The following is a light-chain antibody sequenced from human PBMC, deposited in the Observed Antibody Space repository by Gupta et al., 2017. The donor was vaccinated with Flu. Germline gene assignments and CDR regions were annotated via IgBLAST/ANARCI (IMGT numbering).Light chain of an antibody. J-gene: IGLJ1*01. CDR2: ENN. CDR1: SSNIGNTY. V-gene: IGLV1-51*02. Sequence: QSVLTTPPSISADQAQSVTISCSGRSSNIGNTYVSWYQQLPGTAPKLLIYENNKRPSVMPDRFSGSKSGTSAALGITGLQTGDEADYYCGTWDGSLSTDVCGTGTKVTVL. CDR3: GTWDGSLSTDV.